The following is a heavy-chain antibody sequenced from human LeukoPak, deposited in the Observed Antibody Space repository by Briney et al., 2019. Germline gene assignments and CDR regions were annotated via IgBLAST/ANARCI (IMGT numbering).Heavy chain of an antibody. CDR1: GYSISSGYY. D-gene: IGHD3-10*01. CDR2: IYHSGST. Sequence: SETPSLTCAVSGYSISSGYYWGWIRQPPGKGLEWIGSIYHSGSTYYNPSLKSRVTISVDTSKNQFSLKLSSVTAADTAVYYCASRGPMVRGAGDYWGQGTLVTVSS. J-gene: IGHJ4*02. V-gene: IGHV4-38-2*01. CDR3: ASRGPMVRGAGDY.